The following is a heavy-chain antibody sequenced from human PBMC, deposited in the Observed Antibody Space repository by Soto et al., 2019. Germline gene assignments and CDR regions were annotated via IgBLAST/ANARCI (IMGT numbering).Heavy chain of an antibody. J-gene: IGHJ4*02. V-gene: IGHV3-30-3*01. Sequence: QVQLVESGGGVVQPGRSLRLSCAASGFTFSSYAMHWVRQAPGKGLEWVAVISYDGSNKYYADSVKGRFTVSRDNSKNTVYMQVNSLRAEDTAVYYCATDGPSYSSGGYIGIGEPRDPLNYWGQGTLVTVTS. CDR3: ATDGPSYSSGGYIGIGEPRDPLNY. D-gene: IGHD6-19*01. CDR2: ISYDGSNK. CDR1: GFTFSSYA.